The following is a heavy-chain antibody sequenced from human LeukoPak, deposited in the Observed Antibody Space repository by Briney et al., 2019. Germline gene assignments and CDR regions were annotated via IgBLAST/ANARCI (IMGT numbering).Heavy chain of an antibody. J-gene: IGHJ5*02. CDR3: ARASGSSSGWFDP. Sequence: ASVRVSCKASGYTFTSYGISWVRQAPGQGLEWMGWISAYNGNTNYAQTLKGRVTITTDTSKSTAYMQLKTLRSDDTAVYYCARASGSSSGWFDPWGQGTLVTVSS. D-gene: IGHD6-19*01. V-gene: IGHV1-18*01. CDR2: ISAYNGNT. CDR1: GYTFTSYG.